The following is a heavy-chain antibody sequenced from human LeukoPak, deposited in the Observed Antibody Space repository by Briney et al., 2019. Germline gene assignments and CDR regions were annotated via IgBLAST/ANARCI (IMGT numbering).Heavy chain of an antibody. V-gene: IGHV1-69*06. D-gene: IGHD5-12*01. J-gene: IGHJ5*02. CDR2: IIPIFGTA. CDR3: AREVRNSGYDFLSWFDP. CDR1: GGTFSSYA. Sequence: ASVKVSCKASGGTFSSYAISWVRQAPGQGLEWMGGIIPIFGTANYAQRFQGRVTITADKSTSTAYMELSSLRSEDTAVYYCAREVRNSGYDFLSWFDPWGQGTLVTVSS.